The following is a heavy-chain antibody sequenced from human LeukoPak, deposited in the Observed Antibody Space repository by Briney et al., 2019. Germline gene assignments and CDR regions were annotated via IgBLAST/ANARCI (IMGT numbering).Heavy chain of an antibody. J-gene: IGHJ4*02. V-gene: IGHV4-59*12. CDR2: IYYSGST. CDR3: ARATYGSGSPPFAEPSFDY. CDR1: GGSISSYY. D-gene: IGHD3-10*01. Sequence: PSETLSPTCTVSGGSISSYYWSWIRQPPGKGLEWIGYIYYSGSTNYNPSLKSRVTISVDTSKNQFSLKLSSVTAADTAVYYCARATYGSGSPPFAEPSFDYWGQGTLVTVSS.